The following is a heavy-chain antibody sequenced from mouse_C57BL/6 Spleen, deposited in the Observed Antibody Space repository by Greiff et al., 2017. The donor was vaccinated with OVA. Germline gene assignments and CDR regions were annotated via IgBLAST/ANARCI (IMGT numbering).Heavy chain of an antibody. J-gene: IGHJ3*01. Sequence: QVQLKQPGAELVRPGSSVKLSCKASGYTFTSYWMHWVKQRPIQGLEWIGNIDPSDSETHYNQKFKDKATLTVDKSSSTAYMQLSSLTSEDSAVYYCARDGDGSLRGFAYWGQGTLVTVSA. D-gene: IGHD2-3*01. CDR1: GYTFTSYW. CDR3: ARDGDGSLRGFAY. CDR2: IDPSDSET. V-gene: IGHV1-52*01.